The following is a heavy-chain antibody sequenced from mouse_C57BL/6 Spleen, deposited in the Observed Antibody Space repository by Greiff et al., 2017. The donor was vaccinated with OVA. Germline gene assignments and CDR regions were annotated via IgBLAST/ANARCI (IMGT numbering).Heavy chain of an antibody. Sequence: QVQLQQPGTELVKPGASVKLSCKASGYTFTSYWMHWVKQRPGQGLEWIGNINPSNGGTNYNEKFKSKATLTVEKSSSTAYRQLSSLTSEDSAVYYCARSGRDGYWFAYWGKGTLVTVSA. CDR2: INPSNGGT. CDR3: ARSGRDGYWFAY. CDR1: GYTFTSYW. D-gene: IGHD2-3*01. V-gene: IGHV1-53*01. J-gene: IGHJ3*01.